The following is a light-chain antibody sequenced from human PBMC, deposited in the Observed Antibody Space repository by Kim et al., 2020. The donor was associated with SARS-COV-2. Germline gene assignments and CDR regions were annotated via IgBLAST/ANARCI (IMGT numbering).Light chain of an antibody. CDR2: EVN. Sequence: QSALTQPASVSASPGQSITMSCTGTSSDIGKYDLVSWYQHHPGQAPQLLIYEVNKRPSGISDRFSGSKSGNMASLTISGLQAEDESDYFCCAYAGSSSWLFGGGTKVTVL. V-gene: IGLV2-23*02. J-gene: IGLJ3*02. CDR1: SSDIGKYDL. CDR3: CAYAGSSSWL.